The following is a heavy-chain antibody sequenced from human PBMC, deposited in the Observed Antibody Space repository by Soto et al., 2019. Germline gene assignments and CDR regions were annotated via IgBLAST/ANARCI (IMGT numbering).Heavy chain of an antibody. CDR2: IYNTGNT. CDR1: GGSISSYY. D-gene: IGHD2-15*01. CDR3: ARGYCSGASCYFNY. J-gene: IGHJ4*02. Sequence: PSETLSLTCTVSGGSISSYYWSWIRQPPGKGLEWIGYIYNTGNTKYNPSLRSRVTISVDTSKNQFSLKVSSMTATDTAVYYCARGYCSGASCYFNYWGQGTLVTVSS. V-gene: IGHV4-59*01.